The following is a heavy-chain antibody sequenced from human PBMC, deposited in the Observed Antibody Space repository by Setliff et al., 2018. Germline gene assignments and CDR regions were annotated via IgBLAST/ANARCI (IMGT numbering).Heavy chain of an antibody. CDR2: ISAYNGNT. J-gene: IGHJ3*02. Sequence: ASVKVSCKDSGYTFSTYGISWVRQAPGQGLEWMGWISAYNGNTNYAQRFQGRVTMTTDTSTSTAYMELSSLRSEDTAVYYCARRMWELRSDAFDIWGQGTMVTVSS. V-gene: IGHV1-18*01. CDR3: ARRMWELRSDAFDI. CDR1: GYTFSTYG. D-gene: IGHD1-26*01.